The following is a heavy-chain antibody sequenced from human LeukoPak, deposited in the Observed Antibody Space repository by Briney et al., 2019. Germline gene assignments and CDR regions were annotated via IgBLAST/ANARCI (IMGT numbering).Heavy chain of an antibody. V-gene: IGHV3-23*01. Sequence: GGSLRLSCAASGFTFSSYAMSWVRQAPGKGLEWVSAISGSGGTTYYADSVKGRFTISRDNSKNTLYLQINSLRAEDTAVYYCAKGVVVVAAKYYFDYWGQGTLVTVSS. J-gene: IGHJ4*02. CDR1: GFTFSSYA. CDR3: AKGVVVVAAKYYFDY. CDR2: ISGSGGTT. D-gene: IGHD2-15*01.